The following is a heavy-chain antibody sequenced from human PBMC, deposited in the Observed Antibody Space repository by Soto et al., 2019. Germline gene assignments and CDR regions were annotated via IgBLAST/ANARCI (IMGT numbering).Heavy chain of an antibody. D-gene: IGHD1-20*01. CDR2: IYYNGSP. CDR3: ARHAGNWLWYFDL. J-gene: IGHJ2*01. Sequence: SETLSLTCTVDGDSIHISGYHWGWIRQAPGKGLEWIGSIYYNGSPDYSPTLKSRVTMSVDTSKNQFSLRLSSVTAADTAVYHCARHAGNWLWYFDLCGSGTLFTVS. V-gene: IGHV4-39*01. CDR1: GDSIHISGYH.